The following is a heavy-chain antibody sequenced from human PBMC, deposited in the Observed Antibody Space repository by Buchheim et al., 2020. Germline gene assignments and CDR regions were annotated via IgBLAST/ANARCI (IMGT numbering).Heavy chain of an antibody. V-gene: IGHV3-66*01. Sequence: EVQLVESGGGLVQPGGSLRLSCAASGFTVSSNYMSWVRQAPGKGLEWVSVIYSGGSTYYADSVKGRFTISRDNSKNTLYLQMNSLRAEDTAVYYCARENYYDSSGYLPHWGQGTL. CDR3: ARENYYDSSGYLPH. D-gene: IGHD3-22*01. J-gene: IGHJ4*02. CDR2: IYSGGST. CDR1: GFTVSSNY.